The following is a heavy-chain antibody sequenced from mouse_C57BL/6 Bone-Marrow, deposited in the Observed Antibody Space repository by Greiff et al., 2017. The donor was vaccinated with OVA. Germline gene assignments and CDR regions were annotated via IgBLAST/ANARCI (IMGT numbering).Heavy chain of an antibody. V-gene: IGHV1-59*01. CDR2: IDPSDSYT. CDR3: ARWTYYGSSYWYFDV. J-gene: IGHJ1*03. Sequence: VQLQQPGAELVRPGTSVKLSCKASGYTFTSYWMHWVKQRPGQGLEWIGVIDPSDSYTNYNQKFKGKATLTVDTSSSTAYMQLSSLTSEDSAVYYCARWTYYGSSYWYFDVWGTGTTVTVSS. D-gene: IGHD1-1*01. CDR1: GYTFTSYW.